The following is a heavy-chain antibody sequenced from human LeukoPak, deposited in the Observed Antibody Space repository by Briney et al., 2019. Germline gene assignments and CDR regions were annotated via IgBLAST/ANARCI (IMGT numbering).Heavy chain of an antibody. CDR3: ARDAGYSGYDWRDY. J-gene: IGHJ4*02. CDR2: ISSNGGST. V-gene: IGHV3-64*04. D-gene: IGHD5-12*01. CDR1: GFTFSSYG. Sequence: GGSLRLSCSASGFTFSSYGMDWVRQAPGKGLEYVSAISSNGGSTYYADSVKGRFTISRDNAKNSLYLQMNSLRDEDTAVYYCARDAGYSGYDWRDYWGQGTLVTVSS.